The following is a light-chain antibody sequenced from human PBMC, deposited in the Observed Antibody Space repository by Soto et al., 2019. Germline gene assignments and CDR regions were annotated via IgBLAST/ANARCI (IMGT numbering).Light chain of an antibody. Sequence: DIQMTQSPSSLSASVGDRVTITCRASESICAYLNWYQQKPGKAPNLLIYAASRLQSGVPSRFSGSGSGTDFTLTISDLQPEDFATYYCQQSYSIPLTCGGGTKVEIK. CDR1: ESICAY. J-gene: IGKJ4*01. CDR2: AAS. V-gene: IGKV1-39*01. CDR3: QQSYSIPLT.